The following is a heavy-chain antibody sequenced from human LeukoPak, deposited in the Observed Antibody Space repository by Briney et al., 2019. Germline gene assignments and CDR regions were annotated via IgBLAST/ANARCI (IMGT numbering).Heavy chain of an antibody. CDR1: GFTFSSYA. J-gene: IGHJ5*02. Sequence: GASLRLSCAASGFTFSSYAMSWVRQAPGKGLEWVSAISGSGGSTYYADSVKGRFTISRDNSKNTLYLQMNSLRAEDTAVYYCAKASLRFLEWLSENWFDPWGQGTPVTVSS. V-gene: IGHV3-23*01. D-gene: IGHD3-3*01. CDR3: AKASLRFLEWLSENWFDP. CDR2: ISGSGGST.